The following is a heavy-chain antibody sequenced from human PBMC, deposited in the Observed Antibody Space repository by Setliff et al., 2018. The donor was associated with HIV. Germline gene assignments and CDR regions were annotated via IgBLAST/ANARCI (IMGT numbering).Heavy chain of an antibody. D-gene: IGHD5-12*01. CDR1: GGSISSYY. J-gene: IGHJ5*02. CDR3: ARGWLQFGWFDP. Sequence: TLSLTCTASGGSISSYYWSWIRQPPGKGLEWIGFVFYSGDTSYNPSLKRRVTISVDTSKNQISLKLRSVTAADTAVYYCARGWLQFGWFDPWGQGTLVTVSS. CDR2: VFYSGDT. V-gene: IGHV4-59*01.